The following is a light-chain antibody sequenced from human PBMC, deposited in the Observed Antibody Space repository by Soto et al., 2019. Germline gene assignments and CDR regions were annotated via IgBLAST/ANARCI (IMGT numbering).Light chain of an antibody. V-gene: IGKV3-20*01. CDR3: QQHHGSPFT. CDR1: QSVPSNY. CDR2: DAA. J-gene: IGKJ3*01. Sequence: EIVLTQSPGTLSLSPGERATLSCRASQSVPSNYLAWYQQKPGQAPRLLIHDAASRATGIPDRFSGSGSGTDFTLTISRLEPEDFAVYYCQQHHGSPFTVGPGTKVDIK.